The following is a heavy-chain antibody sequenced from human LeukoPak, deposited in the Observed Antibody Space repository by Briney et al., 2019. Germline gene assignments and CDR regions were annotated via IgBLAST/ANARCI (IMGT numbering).Heavy chain of an antibody. CDR2: INPNSGGA. D-gene: IGHD2-2*02. J-gene: IGHJ4*02. Sequence: ASVKVSCKASGYTFTGYYMHWVRQAPGQGLEWMGWINPNSGGANYAQKFQGRVTMSRDTSISTAYMELSRLRSDDTAVYYCARAFVVVPAAIDHWGQGTLVTVPS. CDR3: ARAFVVVPAAIDH. CDR1: GYTFTGYY. V-gene: IGHV1-2*02.